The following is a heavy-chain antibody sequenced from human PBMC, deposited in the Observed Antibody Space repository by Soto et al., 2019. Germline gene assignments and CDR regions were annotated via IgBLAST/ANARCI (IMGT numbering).Heavy chain of an antibody. V-gene: IGHV4-59*08. CDR1: GGSISSYY. J-gene: IGHJ4*02. CDR2: FYYSGSA. D-gene: IGHD3-16*01. Sequence: QVQLQESGPGLVRPSETLSLTCTVSGGSISSYYWSWIRQPPGKGLEWIGYFYYSGSANYNPSLKGRVTMSVDTFKYQFSLELSSAPAADTSVYYGSRKYVGNVDYWGQGTLVTVSS. CDR3: SRKYVGNVDY.